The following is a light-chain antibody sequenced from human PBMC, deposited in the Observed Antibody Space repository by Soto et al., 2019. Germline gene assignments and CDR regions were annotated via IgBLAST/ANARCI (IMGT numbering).Light chain of an antibody. Sequence: EIVLTQSPGTLSLSPGERATLSCRASQSVSSSYLAWYQQKPGQAPRLLTYGASSRATGIPDRFSGSGSGTDFTLTNSRLEPEDFAVYYCQQYGSSRTFGRVTKLEIK. CDR2: GAS. CDR1: QSVSSSY. J-gene: IGKJ2*01. CDR3: QQYGSSRT. V-gene: IGKV3-20*01.